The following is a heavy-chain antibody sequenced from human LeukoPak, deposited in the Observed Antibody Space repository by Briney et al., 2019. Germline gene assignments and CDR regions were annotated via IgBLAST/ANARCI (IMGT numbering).Heavy chain of an antibody. Sequence: GGLRLSCAASGFTFSSYAMSWVRQAPGKGLECVSAISGSGGSTYYADSVKGRFTISRDNSKNTLYLQMNSLRAEDTAVYYCAKAGLRDDAFDIWGQGTMVTVSS. J-gene: IGHJ3*02. CDR2: ISGSGGST. D-gene: IGHD4-17*01. CDR3: AKAGLRDDAFDI. CDR1: GFTFSSYA. V-gene: IGHV3-23*01.